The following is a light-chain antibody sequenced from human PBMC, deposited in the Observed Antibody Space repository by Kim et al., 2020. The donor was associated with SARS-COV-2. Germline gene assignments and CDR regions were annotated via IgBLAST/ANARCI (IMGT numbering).Light chain of an antibody. Sequence: ASVGDRVTITCRASQTINSYLSWYQQKPGKAPKFLIYAASSLQSGVPSRFSGSGSGTDFTLTISSLRPEDFATYFCQQSYSTPLTFGPGTKVDIK. CDR3: QQSYSTPLT. CDR1: QTINSY. CDR2: AAS. V-gene: IGKV1-39*01. J-gene: IGKJ3*01.